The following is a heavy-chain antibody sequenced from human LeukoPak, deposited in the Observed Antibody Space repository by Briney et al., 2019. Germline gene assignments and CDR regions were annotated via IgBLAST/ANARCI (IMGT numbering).Heavy chain of an antibody. V-gene: IGHV3-30*18. J-gene: IGHJ4*02. Sequence: GGSLRLSCAASGFMFSSYWMSWVRQAPGKGLDWVAVISYDGSNQYFADSVKGRFTISRDNSKNTLYLQMNSLIPEDTAVYYCAKDLGYCSGTSCSAIDYWGQGTLVTVSS. D-gene: IGHD2-15*01. CDR2: ISYDGSNQ. CDR1: GFMFSSYW. CDR3: AKDLGYCSGTSCSAIDY.